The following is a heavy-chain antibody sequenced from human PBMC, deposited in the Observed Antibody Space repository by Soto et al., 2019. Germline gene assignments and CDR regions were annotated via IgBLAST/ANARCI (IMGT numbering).Heavy chain of an antibody. CDR2: IWYDGSNK. D-gene: IGHD2-15*01. CDR3: AGAGSHRSSSFDY. Sequence: QVQLVESGGGVVQPGRSLRLSCAASGFTFSRYGLHWVRQAPGKGLEWVAVIWYDGSNKYYADSVKGRFTISRDNSKNTLYLQMNSLRAEDTAVYYCAGAGSHRSSSFDYWGQGTLVTVSS. V-gene: IGHV3-33*01. J-gene: IGHJ4*02. CDR1: GFTFSRYG.